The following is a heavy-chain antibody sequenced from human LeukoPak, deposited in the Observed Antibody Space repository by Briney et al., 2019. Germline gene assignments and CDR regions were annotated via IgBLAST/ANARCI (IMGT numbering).Heavy chain of an antibody. CDR2: VYPGDSET. V-gene: IGHV5-51*01. CDR3: AGRRDLYPGSYYPFDY. CDR1: GYSFTSYW. J-gene: IGHJ4*02. Sequence: GESLKISCKGSGYSFTSYWIGWVRQMPGRGLEWMGIVYPGDSETRYSPSFQGQVTISADKSISTAYLQWNSLKASDTAMYYCAGRRDLYPGSYYPFDYWGQGTLVTVSS. D-gene: IGHD1-26*01.